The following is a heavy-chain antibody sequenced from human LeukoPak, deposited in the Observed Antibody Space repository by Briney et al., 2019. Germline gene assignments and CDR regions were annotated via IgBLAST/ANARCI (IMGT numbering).Heavy chain of an antibody. Sequence: PSETLSLTCSVSGGSISSSNRWSWVRQPPGKGLEWIGEIYHSGSTNYNPSLKSQVTISVDKSKNQFSLKLSSVTAADTAVYYCASDITMVRGAYDYWGQGTLVTVSS. CDR1: GGSISSSNR. V-gene: IGHV4-4*02. CDR3: ASDITMVRGAYDY. J-gene: IGHJ4*02. D-gene: IGHD3-10*01. CDR2: IYHSGST.